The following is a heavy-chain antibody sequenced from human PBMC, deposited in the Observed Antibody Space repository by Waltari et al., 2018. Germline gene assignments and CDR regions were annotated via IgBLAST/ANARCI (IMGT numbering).Heavy chain of an antibody. CDR3: ARDVVVVAAVYFDY. Sequence: EVQLVESGGGLVQPGGSLRLSCAASGFTFSTYWLSWVRQAPGKGLEWVANIKQDGSEKYYVDSGKGRFTISRDNAKNSLYLQMNSLRAEDTAVYYCARDVVVVAAVYFDYWGQGTLVTVSS. CDR2: IKQDGSEK. CDR1: GFTFSTYW. V-gene: IGHV3-7*01. D-gene: IGHD2-15*01. J-gene: IGHJ4*02.